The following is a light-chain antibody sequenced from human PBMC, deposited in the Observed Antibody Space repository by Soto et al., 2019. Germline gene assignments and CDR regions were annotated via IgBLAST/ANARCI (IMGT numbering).Light chain of an antibody. CDR2: AAS. J-gene: IGKJ1*01. Sequence: AIQMTQSPSSLSASVGDRVTITCRASQDIRRESGWYQQRPGKAPKLLIYAASQLKSGVPSRFSGSGSGTDFTLTISSLLPEDFATYYCLQDNDYPWTFGQGTKVEVK. CDR1: QDIRRE. CDR3: LQDNDYPWT. V-gene: IGKV1-6*01.